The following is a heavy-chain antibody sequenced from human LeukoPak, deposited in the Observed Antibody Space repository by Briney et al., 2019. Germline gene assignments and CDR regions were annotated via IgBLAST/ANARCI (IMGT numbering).Heavy chain of an antibody. V-gene: IGHV3-7*01. CDR2: IKPDGSEK. CDR1: GFTFITSW. Sequence: GGSLRLSCAASGFTFITSWMSWLRQAPGKGLEWVAHIKPDGSEKYYVDSVKGRFTISRDNAKNSLSLQMNSLRAEDTAVYYCASWTSSSSNYWGQGTLVTVSS. D-gene: IGHD6-6*01. CDR3: ASWTSSSSNY. J-gene: IGHJ4*02.